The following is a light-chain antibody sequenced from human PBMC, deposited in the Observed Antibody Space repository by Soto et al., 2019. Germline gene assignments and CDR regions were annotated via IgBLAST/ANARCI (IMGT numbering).Light chain of an antibody. CDR3: QHYNSYPVT. V-gene: IGKV1-5*03. CDR2: KAS. CDR1: QTISSW. Sequence: DIQMTQSPSTLSASVGDRVTITCRASQTISSWLAWYQQKPGKAPKLLIYKASSLESGVPSRFSGSGSGKEFTLTISSLQPDDFATYYCQHYNSYPVTLGQGTKVDIK. J-gene: IGKJ1*01.